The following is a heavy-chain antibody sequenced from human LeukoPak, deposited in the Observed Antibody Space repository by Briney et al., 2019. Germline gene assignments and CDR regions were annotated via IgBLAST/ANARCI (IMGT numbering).Heavy chain of an antibody. J-gene: IGHJ4*02. CDR3: ARADSGGYYVAYWY. V-gene: IGHV1-18*01. Sequence: ASVKVSCKASGYTFTGYGIIWVRQAPGQGLEWLGGISAYKGSTKYAQMFQGRVTVTTDTSTSTAYMELRSLRSDDTAVYYCARADSGGYYVAYWYWGQGTLVTVSS. D-gene: IGHD3-22*01. CDR1: GYTFTGYG. CDR2: ISAYKGST.